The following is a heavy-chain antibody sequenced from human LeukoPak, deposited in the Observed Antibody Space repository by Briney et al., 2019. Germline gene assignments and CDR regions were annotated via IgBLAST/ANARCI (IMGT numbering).Heavy chain of an antibody. CDR3: ARNTRADCSGGSCYPLYYYYYMDV. J-gene: IGHJ6*03. CDR2: IIPIFGTA. CDR1: GYTFTSYD. Sequence: GASVKVSCKASGYTFTSYDINWVRQATGQGLEWMGRIIPIFGTANYAQKFQGRVTITTDESTSTAYMELSSLRSEDTAVYYCARNTRADCSGGSCYPLYYYYYMDVWGKGTTVTVSS. D-gene: IGHD2-15*01. V-gene: IGHV1-69*05.